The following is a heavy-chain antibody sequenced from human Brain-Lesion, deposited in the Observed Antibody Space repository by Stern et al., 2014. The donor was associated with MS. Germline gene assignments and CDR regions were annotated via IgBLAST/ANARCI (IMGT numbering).Heavy chain of an antibody. Sequence: QVQLQESGPGLVKPSQTLSLTCTVSGGSISSGNYYWSWIRQPAGEGLEWIGRIHSGGSTQYNTSLKSRVTMSADTSTKHFSLRLNSVTAADTAVYYCARGNYDVLTDNGGHGFDIWGQGTMVTVSS. D-gene: IGHD3-9*01. CDR3: ARGNYDVLTDNGGHGFDI. V-gene: IGHV4-61*02. CDR2: IHSGGST. CDR1: GGSISSGNYY. J-gene: IGHJ3*02.